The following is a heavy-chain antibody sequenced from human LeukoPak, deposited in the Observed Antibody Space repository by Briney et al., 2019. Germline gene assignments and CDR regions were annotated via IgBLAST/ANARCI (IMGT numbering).Heavy chain of an antibody. CDR2: IYTGVST. V-gene: IGHV3-53*01. J-gene: IGHJ6*03. D-gene: IGHD6-6*01. Sequence: PGRSLRLSCAAAGFTVSNNYMSWVRQAPGKWLEWVSVIYTGVSTYYADSVKGRFAISRDNSKNTLYLQMNSLRAEDTGVYYCARVRPHPIIDVWGKGTTVTVSS. CDR1: GFTVSNNY. CDR3: ARVRPHPIIDV.